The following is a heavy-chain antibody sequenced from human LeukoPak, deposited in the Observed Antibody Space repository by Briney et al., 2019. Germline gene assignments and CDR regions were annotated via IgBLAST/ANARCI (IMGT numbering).Heavy chain of an antibody. CDR3: ARDRITMVRGVYNWFDP. D-gene: IGHD3-10*01. J-gene: IGHJ5*02. Sequence: GASVKVSCKASGYTFTGYYMHWVRQAPGQGFDWMGRINPNSGGTNYAQKFQGRVTMTRDTSISTAYMELSRLRSDDTAVYYCARDRITMVRGVYNWFDPWGQGTLVTVSS. CDR2: INPNSGGT. CDR1: GYTFTGYY. V-gene: IGHV1-2*06.